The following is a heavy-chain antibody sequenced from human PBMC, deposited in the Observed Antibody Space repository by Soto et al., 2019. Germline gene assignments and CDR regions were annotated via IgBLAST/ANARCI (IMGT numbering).Heavy chain of an antibody. CDR3: ARDRSLYSSGWYSLYRYLDL. J-gene: IGHJ2*01. D-gene: IGHD6-19*01. CDR1: GYTFTSYY. V-gene: IGHV1-46*01. Sequence: QVQLVQSGAEVKKPGASVKVSCKASGYTFTSYYMHWVRQAPGQGLEWLGIINPSGGSTSYAQKFRGRVSMTRDTSTSTVYMELSSPRSEDTAVYYCARDRSLYSSGWYSLYRYLDLWGRGTLVTVSS. CDR2: INPSGGST.